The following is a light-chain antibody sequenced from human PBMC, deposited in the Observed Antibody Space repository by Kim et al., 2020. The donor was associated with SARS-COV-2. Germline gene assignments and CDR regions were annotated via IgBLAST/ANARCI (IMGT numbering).Light chain of an antibody. V-gene: IGLV1-44*01. CDR2: SNN. CDR3: AAWDDSLNGWV. CDR1: SSNIVSNT. Sequence: ELTQPPSASGTPGQRVTISCSGSSSNIVSNTVNWYQQLPGTAPKLLIYSNNPRPSGVPDRFSGSKSGTSASLAISGLQSEDEADYYWAAWDDSLNGWVFGGGTKLTVL. J-gene: IGLJ3*02.